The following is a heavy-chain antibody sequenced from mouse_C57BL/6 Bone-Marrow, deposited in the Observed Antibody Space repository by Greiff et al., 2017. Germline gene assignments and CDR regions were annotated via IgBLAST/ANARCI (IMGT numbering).Heavy chain of an antibody. Sequence: EVQRVESGGDLVKPGGSLKLSCAASGFTFSSYGMSWVRQTPDKRLEWVATISSGGSYTYYPDSVKGRFTISRDNAKNTLYLQMSSLKSEDTAMYYCARQRGCYGYDGGYYFDYWGQGTTLTGSS. CDR2: ISSGGSYT. CDR1: GFTFSSYG. D-gene: IGHD2-2*01. J-gene: IGHJ2*01. CDR3: ARQRGCYGYDGGYYFDY. V-gene: IGHV5-6*01.